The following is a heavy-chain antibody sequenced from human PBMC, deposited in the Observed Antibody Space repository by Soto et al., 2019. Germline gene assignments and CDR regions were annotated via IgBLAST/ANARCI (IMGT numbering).Heavy chain of an antibody. CDR2: IYYSGST. J-gene: IGHJ6*02. CDR1: GGSISSGGYY. Sequence: PSETLSLTCTVSGGSISSGGYYWSWIRQHPGKGLEWIGYIYYSGSTYYNPSLKSRVTISVDTSKNQFSLKLSSVTAADTAVYYCAIRKKPGHSYDYGMDVWGQGTTVTVSS. V-gene: IGHV4-31*03. CDR3: AIRKKPGHSYDYGMDV.